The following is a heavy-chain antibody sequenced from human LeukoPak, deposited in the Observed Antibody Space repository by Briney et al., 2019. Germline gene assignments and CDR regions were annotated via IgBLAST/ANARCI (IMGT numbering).Heavy chain of an antibody. Sequence: GGSLRLSCAASGFTFSSYSMNWVRQAPGKGLEWVSSISSSSSYIYYADSVKGRFTISRDNAKNSLYLQMNSLRAEDTALYYCARRYCSGSTCYPYFDYWGQGTLVTVSS. J-gene: IGHJ4*02. CDR3: ARRYCSGSTCYPYFDY. D-gene: IGHD2-2*01. V-gene: IGHV3-21*01. CDR2: ISSSSSYI. CDR1: GFTFSSYS.